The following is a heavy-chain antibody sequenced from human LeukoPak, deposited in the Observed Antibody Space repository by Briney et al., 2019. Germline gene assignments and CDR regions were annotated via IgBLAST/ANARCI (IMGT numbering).Heavy chain of an antibody. J-gene: IGHJ4*02. CDR1: GYTFTSDG. V-gene: IGHV1-18*01. D-gene: IGHD3-22*01. Sequence: ASVKVSCKASGYTFTSDGISWVRQAPGQGLEWMGWISAYNGNTNYAQKLQGRVTMTTDTSTSTAYMELRSLRSEDTAVYYCARDSHAYDSSGYFDYWGQGTLVTVSS. CDR2: ISAYNGNT. CDR3: ARDSHAYDSSGYFDY.